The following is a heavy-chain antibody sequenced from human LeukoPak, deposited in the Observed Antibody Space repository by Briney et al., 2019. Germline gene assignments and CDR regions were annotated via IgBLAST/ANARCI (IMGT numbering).Heavy chain of an antibody. CDR2: IYYSGTT. CDR1: GGSISSYY. J-gene: IGHJ4*02. Sequence: SETLSLTCTVSGGSISSYYWSWIRQPPGKGLEWIGSIYYSGTTYYNPSLKSRVTISVDTSKNQFSLKLNSVTAADTAVYYCVRRTSGSYSDYWGQGTLVTVSS. D-gene: IGHD1-26*01. CDR3: VRRTSGSYSDY. V-gene: IGHV4-59*05.